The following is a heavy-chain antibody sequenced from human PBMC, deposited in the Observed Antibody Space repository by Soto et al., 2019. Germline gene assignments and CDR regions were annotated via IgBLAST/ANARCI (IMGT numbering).Heavy chain of an antibody. Sequence: RASVKVSCKTSGYTFTNHGINWVRQAPGQGLEWMGWINPYNANTNYAQKLQGRVTMTTDTSTSTAYMDLRSLKSDDAAVYYCARDRVAGIWGDAFDIWGQGTMVTVSS. CDR3: ARDRVAGIWGDAFDI. CDR2: INPYNANT. CDR1: GYTFTNHG. V-gene: IGHV1-18*04. J-gene: IGHJ3*02. D-gene: IGHD3-16*01.